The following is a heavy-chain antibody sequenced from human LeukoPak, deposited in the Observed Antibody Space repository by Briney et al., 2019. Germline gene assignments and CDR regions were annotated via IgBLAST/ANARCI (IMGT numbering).Heavy chain of an antibody. V-gene: IGHV3-53*01. Sequence: GSLRLSCAASGFTVSSNYMSWVRQAPGKGLEWVSVIYSGGSTYYADSVKGRFTISRDNSKNTLYLQMNSLRAGDTAVYYCAREDVTTDFDYWGQGTLVTVSS. CDR2: IYSGGST. D-gene: IGHD4-11*01. CDR3: AREDVTTDFDY. J-gene: IGHJ4*02. CDR1: GFTVSSNY.